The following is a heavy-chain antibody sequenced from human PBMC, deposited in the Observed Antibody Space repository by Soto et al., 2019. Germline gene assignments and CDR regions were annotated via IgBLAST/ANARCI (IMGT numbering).Heavy chain of an antibody. CDR3: ARGPAALDP. CDR2: TYYRATWYS. J-gene: IGHJ5*02. V-gene: IGHV6-1*01. Sequence: SQTLSLTCAISGDSASGNSAGWNWIRQSPSRGLGWLGRTYYRATWYSVYAVSVKCRITIKPETSKNQFSLQLNSVTTEDTAVSYCARGPAALDPCGDGTLVTVSS. D-gene: IGHD2-15*01. CDR1: GDSASGNSAG.